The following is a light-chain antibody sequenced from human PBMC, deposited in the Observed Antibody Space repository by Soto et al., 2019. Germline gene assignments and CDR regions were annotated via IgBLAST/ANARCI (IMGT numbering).Light chain of an antibody. CDR3: QQCSNWPPIT. V-gene: IGKV3-15*01. CDR1: QSLGGN. Sequence: EIVMTQSPATLAVSPGDTVTLSCRASQSLGGNLAWYQQKPGQAPRLFIFRASSRATGVPARFSASGSGTEFTLTISELQSEDAALYYCQQCSNWPPITFGQGTRL. CDR2: RAS. J-gene: IGKJ5*01.